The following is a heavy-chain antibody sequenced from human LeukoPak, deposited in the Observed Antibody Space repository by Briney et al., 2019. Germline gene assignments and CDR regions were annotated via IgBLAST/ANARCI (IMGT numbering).Heavy chain of an antibody. CDR2: INHSGST. Sequence: SETLSPTCAVYGGSFSGYYWSWVRQPPGKGLEWIGEINHSGSTNYNPSLKSRVTISVDTSKNQFSLKLSSVTAADTAVYYCARGPSGWYGSRTNYYFDYWGQGTLVTVSS. J-gene: IGHJ4*02. CDR3: ARGPSGWYGSRTNYYFDY. V-gene: IGHV4-34*01. CDR1: GGSFSGYY. D-gene: IGHD6-19*01.